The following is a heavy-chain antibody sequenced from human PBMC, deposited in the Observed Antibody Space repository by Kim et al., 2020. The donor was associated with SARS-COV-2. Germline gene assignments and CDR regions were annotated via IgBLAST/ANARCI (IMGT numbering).Heavy chain of an antibody. J-gene: IGHJ4*02. V-gene: IGHV4-4*02. CDR3: ARDPRGDSGSDY. Sequence: NYNPSLKSRVTISVDKSKNQFSLKLSSVTAADTAVYYCARDPRGDSGSDYWGQGTLVTVSS. D-gene: IGHD1-26*01.